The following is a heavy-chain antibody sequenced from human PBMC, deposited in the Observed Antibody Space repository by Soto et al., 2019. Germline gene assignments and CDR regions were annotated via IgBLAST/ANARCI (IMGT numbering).Heavy chain of an antibody. CDR1: GFSLSTSGVG. V-gene: IGHV2-5*02. CDR2: IHWDDDK. CDR3: AHTHPSRFDY. Sequence: SGPTLVNPTQTLTLTCTFSGFSLSTSGVGVGWIRQPPGKALEWLALIHWDDDKRYSTSLKSRLTITKDTSKNQVVLTMTNMDPVDTDTYYCAHTHPSRFDYWGQGTLVTVS. J-gene: IGHJ4*02.